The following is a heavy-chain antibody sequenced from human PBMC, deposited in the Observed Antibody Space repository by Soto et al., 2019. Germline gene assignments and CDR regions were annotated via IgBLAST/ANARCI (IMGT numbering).Heavy chain of an antibody. CDR3: AGANVDTAMVKIGY. Sequence: QVQLQQWGAGLLKPSETLSLTCAVYGGSFSGYYWSWIRQPPGKGLEWIGEINHSGSTNYNPSLKSRVTISVDTSKKQFSLKLSSVTAADTAVYYCAGANVDTAMVKIGYWGQGTLVTVSS. J-gene: IGHJ4*02. CDR1: GGSFSGYY. D-gene: IGHD5-18*01. CDR2: INHSGST. V-gene: IGHV4-34*01.